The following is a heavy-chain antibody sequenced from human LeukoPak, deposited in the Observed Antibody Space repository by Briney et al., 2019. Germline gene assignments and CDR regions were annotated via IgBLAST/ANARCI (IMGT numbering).Heavy chain of an antibody. V-gene: IGHV3-7*03. CDR1: GFTFSSYA. CDR2: IKSDGSEM. Sequence: GSLRLSCAASGFTFSSYAMSWVRQAPEKGLEWVANIKSDGSEMYYVDSVKGRFSISRDDAKNSLYLQMNSLRAEDTAVYYCVRDYDFWSGYFDYWGQGTLVTVSP. D-gene: IGHD3-3*01. J-gene: IGHJ4*02. CDR3: VRDYDFWSGYFDY.